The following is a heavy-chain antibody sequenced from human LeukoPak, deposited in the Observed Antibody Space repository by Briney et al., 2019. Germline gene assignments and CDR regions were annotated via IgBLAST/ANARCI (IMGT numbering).Heavy chain of an antibody. CDR3: ARETYSGSGSYYGVVDY. V-gene: IGHV1-18*01. D-gene: IGHD1-26*01. CDR1: GYTFTSYG. Sequence: GASVKVSCKASGYTFTSYGISWVRQAPGQGLEWMGWISAYNGNTNYAQKLQGRVTITTDESTSTAYMELSSLRSEDTAVYYCARETYSGSGSYYGVVDYWGQGTLVTVSS. CDR2: ISAYNGNT. J-gene: IGHJ4*02.